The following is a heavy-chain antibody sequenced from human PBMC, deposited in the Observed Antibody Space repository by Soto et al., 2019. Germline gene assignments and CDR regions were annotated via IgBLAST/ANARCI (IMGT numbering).Heavy chain of an antibody. CDR3: ARDHRQLDY. CDR2: IYYSGST. V-gene: IGHV4-31*03. J-gene: IGHJ4*02. Sequence: SETLSLTCTFSGCSISSGGYYLSWIRQHPGKGLEWIGYIYYSGSTYYNPSLKSRVTISVDTSKNQFSLKLSSVTAADTAVYYCARDHRQLDYWGQGTLVTVSS. CDR1: GCSISSGGYY.